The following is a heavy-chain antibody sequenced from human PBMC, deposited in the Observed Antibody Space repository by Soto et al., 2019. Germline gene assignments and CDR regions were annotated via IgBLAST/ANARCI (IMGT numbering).Heavy chain of an antibody. D-gene: IGHD1-26*01. CDR1: GFTFSSYA. V-gene: IGHV3-23*01. CDR3: AKGVLFVGPTIFGMDV. Sequence: EVQLLESGGGLVQPGESLRLSCAASGFTFSSYAMSWVRQAPGKGLEWFSGISGSGGSTNYADSVKGRFTISRDNSKNALYLQMNSLRAEDTAVYYCAKGVLFVGPTIFGMDVWGQGTTVTVSS. CDR2: ISGSGGST. J-gene: IGHJ6*02.